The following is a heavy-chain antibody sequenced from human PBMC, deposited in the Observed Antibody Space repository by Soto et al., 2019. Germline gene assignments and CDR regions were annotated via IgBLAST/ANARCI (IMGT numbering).Heavy chain of an antibody. Sequence: SVKVSCKASGGTFSSYAISWVRQAPGQGLEWMGGIIPIFGTANYAQKFQGRVTITADESTSTAYMELSSLRSEDTAVYYCARDPGDTAMVYYFDYWGQGTLVTVSS. CDR1: GGTFSSYA. CDR2: IIPIFGTA. J-gene: IGHJ4*02. V-gene: IGHV1-69*13. CDR3: ARDPGDTAMVYYFDY. D-gene: IGHD5-18*01.